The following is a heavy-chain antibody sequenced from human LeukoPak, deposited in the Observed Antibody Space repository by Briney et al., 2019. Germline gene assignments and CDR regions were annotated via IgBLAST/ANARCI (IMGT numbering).Heavy chain of an antibody. CDR2: INPSGGST. CDR3: ARGRLGGSGSHYNVLDY. D-gene: IGHD3-10*01. Sequence: ASVKVSCKASGYTFTSYYMHWVRQAPGQGLEWMGIINPSGGSTSYAQKFQGRVTMTRDTSTSTVYMELSSLRSEDTAVYYCARGRLGGSGSHYNVLDYWGQGTLVTVSS. CDR1: GYTFTSYY. J-gene: IGHJ4*02. V-gene: IGHV1-46*01.